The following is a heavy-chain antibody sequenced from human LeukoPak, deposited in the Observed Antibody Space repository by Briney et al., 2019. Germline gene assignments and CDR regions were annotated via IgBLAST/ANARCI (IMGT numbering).Heavy chain of an antibody. CDR2: ISGSSGYT. J-gene: IGHJ4*02. CDR3: AKRGTIAAAGYYFDY. CDR1: GFTFSSYA. Sequence: GGSLRLSCAASGFTFSSYAMSWVREAPGKGLEWVSAISGSSGYTYYADSVKGRFTISRDNSKNTLYLQMNSLRAEDTAVYYCAKRGTIAAAGYYFDYWGQGTLVTVSS. V-gene: IGHV3-23*01. D-gene: IGHD6-13*01.